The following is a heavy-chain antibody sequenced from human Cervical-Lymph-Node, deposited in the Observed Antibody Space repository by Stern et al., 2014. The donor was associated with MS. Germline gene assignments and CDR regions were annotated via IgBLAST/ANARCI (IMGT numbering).Heavy chain of an antibody. CDR3: AREALAAGGLDY. V-gene: IGHV4-59*01. CDR2: IYYSGST. CDR1: GGSISSYY. D-gene: IGHD6-13*01. Sequence: VQLVESGPGLVKPSETLSLTCTVSGGSISSYYWSWIRQPPGKALEWIGYIYYSGSTNYTPSLKSRVTISVDTSKNQFSLKLSSVTAADTAVYYCAREALAAGGLDYWGQGTLVTVSS. J-gene: IGHJ4*02.